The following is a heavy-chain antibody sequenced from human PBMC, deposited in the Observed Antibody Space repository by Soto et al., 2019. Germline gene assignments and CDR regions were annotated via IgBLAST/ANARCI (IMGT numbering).Heavy chain of an antibody. CDR2: IYYSGST. CDR1: GGSISSYY. V-gene: IGHV4-59*01. CDR3: ARSGYYYDSSGYWAPLNFDY. D-gene: IGHD3-22*01. J-gene: IGHJ4*02. Sequence: SETLSLTCTVSGGSISSYYWSWIRQPPGKGLEWIGYIYYSGSTNYNPSLKSRVTISVDTSKNQFSLKLSSVTAADTAVYYCARSGYYYDSSGYWAPLNFDYWGQGTLVTVSS.